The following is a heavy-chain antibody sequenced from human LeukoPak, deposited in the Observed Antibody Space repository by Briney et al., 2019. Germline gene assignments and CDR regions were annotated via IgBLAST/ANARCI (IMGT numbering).Heavy chain of an antibody. CDR2: IYPGDSDT. D-gene: IGHD6-19*01. J-gene: IGHJ4*02. V-gene: IGHV5-51*01. CDR1: ADSFTSYW. Sequence: GESLKISCNGSADSFTSYWVGYVRQMPGKGLEWMGIIYPGDSDTRYSPSFQGQVTISVDKSISAAYLQWSSLKASDTATYYCARVSTTTIAVRSKQGSFDYWGQGTLVTVSS. CDR3: ARVSTTTIAVRSKQGSFDY.